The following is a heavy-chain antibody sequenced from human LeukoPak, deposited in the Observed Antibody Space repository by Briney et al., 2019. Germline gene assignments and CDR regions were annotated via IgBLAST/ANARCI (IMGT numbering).Heavy chain of an antibody. J-gene: IGHJ4*02. CDR1: GYTFTSQY. D-gene: IGHD5-24*01. Sequence: GASVKVPCKASGYTFTSQYMHWVRQAPGQGLEWMGMINPSGGSTSYAQKFQGRVTMTRDTSTSTVYMELSSLRSEDTAVYYCAREMATSTRPFDYWGQGTLVTVSS. CDR2: INPSGGST. CDR3: AREMATSTRPFDY. V-gene: IGHV1-46*01.